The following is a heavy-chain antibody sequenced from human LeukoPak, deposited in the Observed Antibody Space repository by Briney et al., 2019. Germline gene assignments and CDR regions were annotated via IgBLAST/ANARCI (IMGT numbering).Heavy chain of an antibody. Sequence: HPGGSLRLSCTASGFTFGDYAMSWVRQAPGKGLEWVGFIRSKAYGGTTEYAASVKGRFTISRDDSKSIAYLQMNSLKTEDTAVYYCTTEVVPEPLLYYWGQGTLVTVSS. V-gene: IGHV3-49*04. CDR2: IRSKAYGGTT. J-gene: IGHJ4*02. CDR1: GFTFGDYA. CDR3: TTEVVPEPLLYY. D-gene: IGHD2-21*01.